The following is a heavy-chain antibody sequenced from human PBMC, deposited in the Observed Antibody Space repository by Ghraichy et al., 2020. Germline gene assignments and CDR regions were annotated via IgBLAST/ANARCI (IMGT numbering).Heavy chain of an antibody. D-gene: IGHD1-1*01. CDR2: ITNDGSHK. CDR1: GFSFGSNA. CDR3: VRPLYPGFTAPFDD. J-gene: IGHJ4*02. V-gene: IGHV3-30*01. Sequence: GGSLRLSCAASGFSFGSNAMHWVRQAPGKGLEWVAAITNDGSHKYYADSVKGRFIVLRDNSKNTLYLQMNTLSVEDTALYTCVRPLYPGFTAPFDDWGQGTPVTVSS.